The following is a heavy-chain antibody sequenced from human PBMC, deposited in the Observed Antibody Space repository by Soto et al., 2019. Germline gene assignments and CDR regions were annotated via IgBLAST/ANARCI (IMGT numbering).Heavy chain of an antibody. D-gene: IGHD3-16*01. J-gene: IGHJ4*02. CDR2: ISAYSGKT. V-gene: IGHV1-18*01. Sequence: VKLVQSGGEVKKPGASVKVSSKTSGYTFTTYGISWVRQAPGQGLEWVGGISAYSGKTHYAQKFQGKVTMTTDTSTNTAYLELRSLRSDDTAVYYCARDPYLGDHQYWGQGTLVTVSS. CDR3: ARDPYLGDHQY. CDR1: GYTFTTYG.